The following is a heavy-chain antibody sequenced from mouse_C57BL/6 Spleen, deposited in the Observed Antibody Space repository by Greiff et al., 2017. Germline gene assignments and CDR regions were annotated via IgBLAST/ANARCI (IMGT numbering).Heavy chain of an antibody. D-gene: IGHD2-13*01. J-gene: IGHJ4*01. CDR2: IHPNSGST. Sequence: QVQLQQSGAELVKPGASVKLSCKASGYSFTSYWMNWVKQRPGQGLEWIGMIHPNSGSTSYNEKFKSKATLTVDQSSSTAYMQHSSLTSEDSAVYYCARRDGGYVMDYWGQGTSVTVSS. CDR3: ARRDGGYVMDY. V-gene: IGHV1-64*01. CDR1: GYSFTSYW.